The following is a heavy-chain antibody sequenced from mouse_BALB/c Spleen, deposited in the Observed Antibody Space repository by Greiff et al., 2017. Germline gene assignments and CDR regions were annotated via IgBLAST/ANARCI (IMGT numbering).Heavy chain of an antibody. J-gene: IGHJ1*01. CDR2: ISYSGST. V-gene: IGHV3-2*02. CDR1: GYSITSDYA. CDR3: ASLLRSVFDV. D-gene: IGHD1-1*01. Sequence: VQLQESGPGLVKPSQSLSLTCTVTGYSITSDYAWNWIRQFPGNKLEWMGYISYSGSTSYNPSLKSRISITRDTSKNQFFLQLNSVTTEDTATYYCASLLRSVFDVWGAGTTVTVSS.